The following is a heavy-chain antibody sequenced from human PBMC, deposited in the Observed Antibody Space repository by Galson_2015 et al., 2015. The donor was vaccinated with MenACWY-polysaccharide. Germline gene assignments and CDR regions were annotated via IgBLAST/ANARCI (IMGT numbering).Heavy chain of an antibody. D-gene: IGHD3-22*01. CDR1: ARSMSSSY. V-gene: IGHV4-59*01. J-gene: IGHJ5*02. Sequence: ASLSLVCRVDARSMSSSYWGWLRQHPGEELGWIGYIYKRGRTNYKPPLESRVTISVDTPKNQFSLNLTSGTAADTAVYYCARVYFDSRGYSNWFDPWGQGTLVTVSS. CDR2: IYKRGRT. CDR3: ARVYFDSRGYSNWFDP.